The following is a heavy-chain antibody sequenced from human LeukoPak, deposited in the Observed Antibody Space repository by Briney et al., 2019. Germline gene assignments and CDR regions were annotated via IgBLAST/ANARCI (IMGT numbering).Heavy chain of an antibody. CDR3: ASGTIFGVIAPYCFHS. CDR1: AGSISSYY. Sequence: SETLSLTRTVSAGSISSYYWNWIRQVPGKGLEWIGYIFYGANTYYNPSLKDRVTTSMDTSKSQVSLKLTSVTAADTAVYYCASGTIFGVIAPYCFHSWGQGTLVTVSP. J-gene: IGHJ4*02. V-gene: IGHV4-59*01. D-gene: IGHD3-3*01. CDR2: IFYGANT.